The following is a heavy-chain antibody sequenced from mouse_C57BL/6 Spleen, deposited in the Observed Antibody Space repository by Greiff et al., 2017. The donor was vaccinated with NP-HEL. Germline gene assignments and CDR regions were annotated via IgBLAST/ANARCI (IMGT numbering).Heavy chain of an antibody. CDR3: ARSGSNCAMDY. Sequence: QVQLKQPGAELVKPGASVKMSCKASGYTFTSYWITWVKQRPGQGLEWIGDIYPGSGSTNYNEKFKSKATLTVDTSSSTAYMQLSSLTSEDSAVYYCARSGSNCAMDYWGQGTSVTVSS. J-gene: IGHJ4*01. CDR2: IYPGSGST. D-gene: IGHD3-1*01. CDR1: GYTFTSYW. V-gene: IGHV1-55*01.